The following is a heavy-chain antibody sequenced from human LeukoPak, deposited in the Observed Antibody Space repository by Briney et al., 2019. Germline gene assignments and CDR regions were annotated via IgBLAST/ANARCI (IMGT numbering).Heavy chain of an antibody. CDR2: IIPIFGTA. CDR1: GGTFSSYA. D-gene: IGHD1-14*01. V-gene: IGHV1-69*13. Sequence: SVKVSCKASGGTFSSYAISWVRQAPGQGLEWMGGIIPIFGTANYAQKFQGRVTITADESTSTAYMELSSLRSEDTAVYYCARVLGPPQNFDYWGQGTLVTVSS. J-gene: IGHJ4*02. CDR3: ARVLGPPQNFDY.